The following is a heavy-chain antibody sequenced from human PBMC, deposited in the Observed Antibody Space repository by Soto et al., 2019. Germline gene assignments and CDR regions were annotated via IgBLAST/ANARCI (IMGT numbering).Heavy chain of an antibody. CDR2: IYYSGST. CDR1: GDSIRSYY. V-gene: IGHV4-59*01. J-gene: IGHJ6*02. Sequence: SETLSLTCTVSGDSIRSYYWTWIRQPPGKGLELIGYIYYSGSTRYNPSLKSRVTISVDMSKNQFSLKLNSVIVADTAVYYCARAYGGFDNGLDVWGQGTAVTVSS. D-gene: IGHD5-12*01. CDR3: ARAYGGFDNGLDV.